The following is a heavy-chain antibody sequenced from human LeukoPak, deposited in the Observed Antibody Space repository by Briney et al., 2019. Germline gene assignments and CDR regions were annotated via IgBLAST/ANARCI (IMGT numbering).Heavy chain of an antibody. V-gene: IGHV1-69*04. Sequence: SVKVTCKASGGTFSSYAISWVRQAPGQGLEWMGRIIPIFGIANYAQKFQGRVTITADKSTSTAYMELSSLRSEDTAVYYCARASGWYEGDYYYYYGMDVWGQGTTATVSS. CDR3: ARASGWYEGDYYYYYGMDV. D-gene: IGHD6-19*01. CDR1: GGTFSSYA. CDR2: IIPIFGIA. J-gene: IGHJ6*02.